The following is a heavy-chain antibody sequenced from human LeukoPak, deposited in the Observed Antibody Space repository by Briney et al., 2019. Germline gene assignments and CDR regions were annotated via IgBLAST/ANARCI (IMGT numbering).Heavy chain of an antibody. J-gene: IGHJ3*02. Sequence: SETLSLTCTVSGGSISSGDYYWSWIRQPPGKGLEWIGYIYYSGSTYYNPSLKSRVTISVDTSKNQFSLKLSSVTAADTAVYYCARVGTGYCSSTSCFIVAFDIWGQGTTVTVSS. CDR1: GGSISSGDYY. CDR2: IYYSGST. D-gene: IGHD2-2*01. CDR3: ARVGTGYCSSTSCFIVAFDI. V-gene: IGHV4-30-4*08.